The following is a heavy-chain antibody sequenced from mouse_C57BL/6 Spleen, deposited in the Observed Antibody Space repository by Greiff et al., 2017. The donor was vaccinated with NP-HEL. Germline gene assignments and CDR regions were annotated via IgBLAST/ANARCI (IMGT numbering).Heavy chain of an antibody. V-gene: IGHV1-7*01. CDR2: INPSSGYT. Sequence: VQLQQSGAELAKPGASVKLSCKASGYTFTSYWMHWVKQRPGQGLEWIGYINPSSGYTKYKQKFKDKATLTADKSSSTAYMQLSSLTYEDSAVYYCARGGSSYDYAMDYWGQGTSVTVSS. J-gene: IGHJ4*01. D-gene: IGHD1-1*01. CDR3: ARGGSSYDYAMDY. CDR1: GYTFTSYW.